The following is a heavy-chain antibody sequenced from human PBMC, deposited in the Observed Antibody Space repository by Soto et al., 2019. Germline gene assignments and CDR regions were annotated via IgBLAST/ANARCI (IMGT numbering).Heavy chain of an antibody. V-gene: IGHV4-59*08. D-gene: IGHD5-18*01. CDR2: IYYSGST. CDR3: ARLSWIQIEYYFDY. CDR1: GGSISSYY. J-gene: IGHJ4*02. Sequence: SETLSLTCTVSGGSISSYYWSWIRQPPGKGLEWIGYIYYSGSTNYNPSLKSRVTISVDTSKNQFSLKLSSVTAADTAVYYCARLSWIQIEYYFDYWGQGTLVTVSS.